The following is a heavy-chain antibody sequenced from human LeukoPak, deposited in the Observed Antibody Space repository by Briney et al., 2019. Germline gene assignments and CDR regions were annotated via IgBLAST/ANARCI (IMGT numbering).Heavy chain of an antibody. D-gene: IGHD2-8*01. V-gene: IGHV3-7*01. CDR3: ASGVLPHDY. J-gene: IGHJ4*02. CDR2: IKEDGSEK. CDR1: GFSFSNHW. Sequence: PGGSLRLSCAVSGFSFSNHWMNRVRQAPGKGLEWVANIKEDGSEKYYGEFVKGRFTISRDNAKNSLYLQMSSLRAEDTAVYYCASGVLPHDYWGQGTLVTVSS.